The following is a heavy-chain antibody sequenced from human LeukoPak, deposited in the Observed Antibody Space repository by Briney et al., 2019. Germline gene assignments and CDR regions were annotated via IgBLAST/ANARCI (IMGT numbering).Heavy chain of an antibody. J-gene: IGHJ5*02. V-gene: IGHV4-34*01. CDR1: GGSFSGYY. CDR2: INYDGST. CDR3: ARHWYGGWFDP. D-gene: IGHD3-10*01. Sequence: PSETLSLTCAVYGGSFSGYYWNWIRQPPGQGLEWIGEINYDGSTNYNPSLKSRVTMSIDTSKNQFSLKLTSVTAADTAVYHCARHWYGGWFDPWGQGTLVTVSS.